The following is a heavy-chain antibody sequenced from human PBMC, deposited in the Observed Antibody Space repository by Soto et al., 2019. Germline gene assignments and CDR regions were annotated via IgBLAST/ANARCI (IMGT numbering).Heavy chain of an antibody. CDR2: MSGSSSTT. Sequence: GGSLRLSCATSVLTFSNYAMSCVRQAPGGGLEWVSSMSGSSSTTYYADSVRGRFTISRDRSKNTLYLQMSSLRAEDTALYYCAKNKERDIKRVIEFWGQGTLVTV. D-gene: IGHD3-16*02. J-gene: IGHJ4*02. V-gene: IGHV3-23*01. CDR3: AKNKERDIKRVIEF. CDR1: VLTFSNYA.